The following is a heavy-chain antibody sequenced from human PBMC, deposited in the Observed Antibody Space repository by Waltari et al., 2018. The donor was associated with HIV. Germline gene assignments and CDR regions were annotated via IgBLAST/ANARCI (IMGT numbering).Heavy chain of an antibody. Sequence: QVQLQESGPGLVKPSETLSLICHISVSYISSYYWSWIRQPPGKGLDWIGYIQYSGKTNYNPSLKSRVTMSIETSKSQFSLKLTSVTAADTAVYYCARDMGFGGGPYWHFDLWGRGILVTVSS. CDR3: ARDMGFGGGPYWHFDL. V-gene: IGHV4-59*12. CDR1: VSYISSYY. J-gene: IGHJ2*01. CDR2: IQYSGKT. D-gene: IGHD2-15*01.